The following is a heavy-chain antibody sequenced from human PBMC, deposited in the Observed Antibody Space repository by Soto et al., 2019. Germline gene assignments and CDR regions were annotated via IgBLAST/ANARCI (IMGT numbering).Heavy chain of an antibody. D-gene: IGHD6-13*01. CDR3: AKQKIKSSTWYVSLDS. V-gene: IGHV3-23*01. Sequence: EVHLLESGGGLVQPGGSLRLSCVASGFSFSTHAMTWVRQAPGKGLEWVSVISAGSGNTYHAESVKGRFTLSRDNSKNTLWLQMDSLRVEDTGLYYFAKQKIKSSTWYVSLDSWGQGTLVTVSS. CDR2: ISAGSGNT. J-gene: IGHJ4*02. CDR1: GFSFSTHA.